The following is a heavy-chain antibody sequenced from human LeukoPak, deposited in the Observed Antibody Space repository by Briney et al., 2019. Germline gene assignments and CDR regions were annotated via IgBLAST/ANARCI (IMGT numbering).Heavy chain of an antibody. J-gene: IGHJ6*02. CDR1: GYTFTSYG. Sequence: ASVKVSCKASGYTFTSYGISWVRQAPGQGLEWMGWISAYNGNTNYAQKLQGRVTMTTDTFTSTAYMELRSLRSDDTAVYYCAREYFDYGMDVWGQGTTVTVSS. CDR2: ISAYNGNT. D-gene: IGHD3-9*01. V-gene: IGHV1-18*01. CDR3: AREYFDYGMDV.